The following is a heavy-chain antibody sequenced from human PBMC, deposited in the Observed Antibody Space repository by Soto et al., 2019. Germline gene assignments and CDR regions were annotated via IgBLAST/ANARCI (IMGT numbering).Heavy chain of an antibody. Sequence: QLQLQESGPGLVKPSETLSLTCTVSGGSISSSSYYWGWIRQPPGKGLEWIGSIYYSGSTYYNPSLKSRVTISVDTSENQFSLKLSSVTAADTAVYYCARSVYYYYYRDVWGKGTTVTVSS. CDR1: GGSISSSSYY. CDR3: ARSVYYYYYRDV. V-gene: IGHV4-39*01. J-gene: IGHJ6*03. CDR2: IYYSGST.